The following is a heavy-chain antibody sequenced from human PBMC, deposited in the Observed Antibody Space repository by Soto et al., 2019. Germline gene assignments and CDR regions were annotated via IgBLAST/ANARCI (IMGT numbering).Heavy chain of an antibody. J-gene: IGHJ4*02. CDR1: GYTFTSYY. D-gene: IGHD5-12*01. CDR2: INPSGGST. CDR3: ARSIPAVEMATSPRYYFDY. V-gene: IGHV1-46*01. Sequence: ASVKVSCKASGYTFTSYYMHWVRQAPGQGLEWMGIINPSGGSTSYAQKFQGRVTMTRDTSTSTVYMELSSLRSEDTAVYYCARSIPAVEMATSPRYYFDYWGQGTLVTVSS.